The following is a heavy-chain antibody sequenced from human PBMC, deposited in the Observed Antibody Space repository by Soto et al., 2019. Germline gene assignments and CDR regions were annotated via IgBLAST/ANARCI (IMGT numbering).Heavy chain of an antibody. CDR1: GFTFSSYW. Sequence: GGSLILSCAASGFTFSSYWMSWVRQAPGKGLEWVANIKQDGSEKYYVDSVKGRFTISRDNAKNSLYLQMNSLRAEDTAVYYCASSGRIYSGYEYDYWGQGTLVTVSS. CDR2: IKQDGSEK. CDR3: ASSGRIYSGYEYDY. J-gene: IGHJ4*02. D-gene: IGHD5-12*01. V-gene: IGHV3-7*01.